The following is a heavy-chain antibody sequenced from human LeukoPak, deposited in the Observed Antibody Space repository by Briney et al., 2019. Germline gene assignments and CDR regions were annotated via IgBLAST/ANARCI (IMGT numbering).Heavy chain of an antibody. J-gene: IGHJ4*02. V-gene: IGHV4-34*01. D-gene: IGHD1/OR15-1a*01. Sequence: SETLSLTCAVYGGSFSGYYWSWIRQPPGKGLEWMGEINHSGSTNYNPSLKSRGTISVDTSKNQFALKLSSVTAADTAVYYCARGRRLEHEGTFDYWGQGTLVTVSS. CDR1: GGSFSGYY. CDR3: ARGRRLEHEGTFDY. CDR2: INHSGST.